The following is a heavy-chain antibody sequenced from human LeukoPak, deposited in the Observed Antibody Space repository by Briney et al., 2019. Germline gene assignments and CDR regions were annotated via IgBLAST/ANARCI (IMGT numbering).Heavy chain of an antibody. J-gene: IGHJ3*02. CDR2: ISSSSSYI. Sequence: GGSLRLSCAASGFTFSSYSMNWVRQAPGKGLEWVSSISSSSSYIYYADSVKGRFTISRDNAKNSLYLQMNSLRAEDTAVYYCARLGATRAFDIWGQGTMVTVSS. V-gene: IGHV3-21*01. D-gene: IGHD1-26*01. CDR3: ARLGATRAFDI. CDR1: GFTFSSYS.